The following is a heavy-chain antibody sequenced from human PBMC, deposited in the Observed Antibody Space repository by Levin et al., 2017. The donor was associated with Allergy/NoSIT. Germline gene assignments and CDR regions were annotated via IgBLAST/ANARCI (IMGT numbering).Heavy chain of an antibody. CDR3: ARGTYDDCSASECYLLAF. CDR1: GYRFRSYG. CDR2: ISAYFGNT. V-gene: IGHV1-18*01. Sequence: GASVKVSCKTSGYRFRSYGISWVRQAPGQGLEWMGWISAYFGNTHFAQKFQDRVTMTTDTSTSTAYLEVRNLRSDDTAVYYCARGTYDDCSASECYLLAFWGQGTQVTVSS. J-gene: IGHJ4*02. D-gene: IGHD2-8*02.